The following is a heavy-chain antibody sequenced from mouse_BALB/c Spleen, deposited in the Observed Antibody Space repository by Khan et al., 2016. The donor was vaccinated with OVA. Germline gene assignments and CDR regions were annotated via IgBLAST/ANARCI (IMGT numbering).Heavy chain of an antibody. CDR2: ISTYYGDA. D-gene: IGHD3-2*01. CDR3: ARDSSAEEFAY. V-gene: IGHV1S137*01. Sequence: QVQLQQPGPELVRPGVSVKISCKGSGYTITDYGIHWVKQSHAKSLEWIGVISTYYGDASYNQKFKGKATMTVDKSSSTAYMELARMTSEDSAIYYSARDSSAEEFAYGGQGTLVTVSA. J-gene: IGHJ3*01. CDR1: GYTITDYG.